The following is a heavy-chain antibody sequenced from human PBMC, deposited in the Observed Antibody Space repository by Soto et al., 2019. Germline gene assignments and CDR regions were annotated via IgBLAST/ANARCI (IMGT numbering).Heavy chain of an antibody. CDR3: ARGGYEDIVLVPAAIYYYYGMGV. CDR1: GFTFSSYW. D-gene: IGHD2-2*01. Sequence: PGGSLRLSCAASGFTFSSYWMHWVRQAPGKGLVWVSRINSDGSSTSYADTVKGRFTIYRDNAKNTLYLQMNSLRAEDTAVYYCARGGYEDIVLVPAAIYYYYGMGVWGQGT. J-gene: IGHJ6*02. V-gene: IGHV3-74*01. CDR2: INSDGSST.